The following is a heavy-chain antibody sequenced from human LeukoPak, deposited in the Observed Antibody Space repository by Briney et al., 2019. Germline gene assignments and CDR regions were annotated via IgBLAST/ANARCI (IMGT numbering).Heavy chain of an antibody. D-gene: IGHD2-15*01. J-gene: IGHJ6*03. V-gene: IGHV4-34*01. CDR3: ARHPGGYCSGGSCYSNRNYYYYYMDV. CDR2: INHSGST. CDR1: GGSFSGYY. Sequence: SETLSLTCAVYGGSFSGYYWSWIRQPPGKGLEWIGEINHSGSTNYNPSLKSRVTISVDTSKNQFSLKLSSVTAADTAVYYCARHPGGYCSGGSCYSNRNYYYYYMDVWGKGTTVTISS.